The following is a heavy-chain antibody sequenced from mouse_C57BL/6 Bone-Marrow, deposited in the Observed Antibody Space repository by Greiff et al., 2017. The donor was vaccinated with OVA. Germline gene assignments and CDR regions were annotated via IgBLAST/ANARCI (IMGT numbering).Heavy chain of an antibody. D-gene: IGHD3-2*02. Sequence: VQLQQPGAELVKPGASVKVSCKASGYTFTSYWMHWVKQRPGQGLEWIGRIHPSDSDTNYNQKFKGKATLTVNKPSSTASMQLSSLTSEDSAVYYCAIGERSSGYNFDYWGQGTTLTVSS. CDR3: AIGERSSGYNFDY. CDR2: IHPSDSDT. V-gene: IGHV1-74*01. J-gene: IGHJ2*01. CDR1: GYTFTSYW.